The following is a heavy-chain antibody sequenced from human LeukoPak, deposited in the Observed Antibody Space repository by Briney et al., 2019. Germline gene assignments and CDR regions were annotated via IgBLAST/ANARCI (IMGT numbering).Heavy chain of an antibody. CDR3: ARGRPGLAAAGTYDF. Sequence: ASVKVSCKASGYTFTSSDINWLRQATGQGPEWMGWLNPNSGKTGYAQKFQGRVTLTHDTATSTAYMELSNLRFEDTAVYYCARGRPGLAAAGTYDFWGQGTLITVSP. J-gene: IGHJ4*02. D-gene: IGHD6-13*01. CDR1: GYTFTSSD. CDR2: LNPNSGKT. V-gene: IGHV1-8*01.